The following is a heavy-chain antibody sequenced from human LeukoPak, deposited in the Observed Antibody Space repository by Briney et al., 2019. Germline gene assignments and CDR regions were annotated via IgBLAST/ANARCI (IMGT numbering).Heavy chain of an antibody. D-gene: IGHD3-3*01. Sequence: EASVKVSCKASGYTFTSYDINWVRQATGQGLEWMGWMNPNSGNTGYAQKFQGRVTMTRNTSISTAYMELSSLRSEDTAVYYCARGRSYDFWSGYYFRGYYYGMDVWGQGTTVTVSS. CDR3: ARGRSYDFWSGYYFRGYYYGMDV. CDR2: MNPNSGNT. CDR1: GYTFTSYD. J-gene: IGHJ6*02. V-gene: IGHV1-8*01.